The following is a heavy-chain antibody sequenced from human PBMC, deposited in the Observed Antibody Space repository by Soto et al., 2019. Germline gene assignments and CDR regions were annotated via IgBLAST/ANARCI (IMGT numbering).Heavy chain of an antibody. CDR2: SRDKGNGYST. J-gene: IGHJ4*02. V-gene: IGHV3-72*01. CDR3: TRSITGTTSSDY. D-gene: IGHD1-7*01. Sequence: EVQLVESGGGLVQPGGSLRLSCAGSGFTFSDYYIDWVRQAPGKGLEWVGRSRDKGNGYSTDYAASVKGRFTISRDASKNSLFLQMNSLKTEDTALYYCTRSITGTTSSDYWGQGTLVTVSS. CDR1: GFTFSDYY.